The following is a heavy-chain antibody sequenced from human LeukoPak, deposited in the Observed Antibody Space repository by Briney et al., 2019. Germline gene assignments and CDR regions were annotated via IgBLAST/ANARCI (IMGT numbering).Heavy chain of an antibody. CDR3: VVGGSPGY. V-gene: IGHV3-74*01. CDR2: ISTDGYTT. Sequence: GGSLRLSCAASGLAFSAYKMHWVRQARRKGLGWVSRISTDGYTTDYADFVQGRFTASRDNTKNTWSLEMNSLRAEDTAVYYCVVGGSPGYWGQGTLVTVSS. J-gene: IGHJ4*02. CDR1: GLAFSAYK. D-gene: IGHD2-15*01.